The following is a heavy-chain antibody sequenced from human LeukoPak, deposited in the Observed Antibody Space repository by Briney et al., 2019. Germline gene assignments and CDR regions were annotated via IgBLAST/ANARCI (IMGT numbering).Heavy chain of an antibody. J-gene: IGHJ4*02. Sequence: ERSLRLSCAASGFTFSTYGMHWVRQAPGKGLEWVAVIWYDGNSKYYADSVKGRFTISRDNSKNTLYLQMNSLRAEDTAVYYCARARNNYDSSGFSALDYWGQGTLVTVSS. CDR3: ARARNNYDSSGFSALDY. CDR2: IWYDGNSK. CDR1: GFTFSTYG. V-gene: IGHV3-33*01. D-gene: IGHD3-22*01.